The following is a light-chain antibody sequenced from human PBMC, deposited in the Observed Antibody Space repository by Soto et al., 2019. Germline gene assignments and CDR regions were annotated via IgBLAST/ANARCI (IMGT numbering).Light chain of an antibody. Sequence: QSVLTQPASVSGSPGQSITISCTGTSSDVGAYNYVSWYQHHPGKAPKLMLYDVANRPSGVSNRFSGSKSGNTASLTISGLQAEDEAVYYCNSYTSSSTYVFGTGTKLTVL. CDR1: SSDVGAYNY. CDR2: DVA. V-gene: IGLV2-14*03. J-gene: IGLJ1*01. CDR3: NSYTSSSTYV.